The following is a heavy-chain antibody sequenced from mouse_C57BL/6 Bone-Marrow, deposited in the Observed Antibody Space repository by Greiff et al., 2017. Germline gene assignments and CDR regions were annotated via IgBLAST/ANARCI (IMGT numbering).Heavy chain of an antibody. CDR1: GYAFSSSW. D-gene: IGHD1-1*01. CDR2: IYPGDGDT. CDR3: ARETTVVAHWYFDV. J-gene: IGHJ1*03. Sequence: QVQLKQSGPELVKPGASVKISCKASGYAFSSSWMNWVKQRPGKGLEWIGRIYPGDGDTNYNGKFKGKATLTADKSSSTAYMQLSSLTSEDSAVYFCARETTVVAHWYFDVWGTGTTVTVSS. V-gene: IGHV1-82*01.